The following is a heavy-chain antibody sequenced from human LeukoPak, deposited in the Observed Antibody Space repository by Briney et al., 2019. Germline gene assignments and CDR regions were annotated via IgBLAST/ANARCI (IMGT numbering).Heavy chain of an antibody. CDR3: AREGLYGGSDV. CDR1: GFTFGSYS. Sequence: GGSLRLSCAASGFTFGSYSMDWVRQAPGKGLEWVSYIGANGYMYHADSVRGRFTISRDNGKNSLDLQVNSLRDEDTAVYNCAREGLYGGSDVWGQGIMVTVSS. J-gene: IGHJ3*01. D-gene: IGHD3-3*01. CDR2: IGANGYM. V-gene: IGHV3-48*02.